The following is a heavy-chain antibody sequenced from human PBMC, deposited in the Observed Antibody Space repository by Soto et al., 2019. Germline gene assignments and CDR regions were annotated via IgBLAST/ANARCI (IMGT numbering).Heavy chain of an antibody. Sequence: SETLSLTCAVSRTSSSSSNWWSWVRQPPGKGLEWIGEIYHSGSTNYNPSFKSRVSISVDKSKNQFSLRLSSVPAADTAVYYCARGGSSSWLRILHLWGTGPLVTVSS. CDR1: RTSSSSSNW. CDR2: IYHSGST. D-gene: IGHD6-13*01. CDR3: ARGGSSSWLRILHL. J-gene: IGHJ1*01. V-gene: IGHV4-4*02.